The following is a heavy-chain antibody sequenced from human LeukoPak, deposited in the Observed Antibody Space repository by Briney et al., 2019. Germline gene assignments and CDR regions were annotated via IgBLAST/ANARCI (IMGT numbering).Heavy chain of an antibody. CDR3: ARAPFYGSGSSDHYFDY. V-gene: IGHV3-23*01. CDR1: GFTFSSYA. Sequence: GGSLRLSCAASGFTFSSYAMSWVRQAPGKGLEWVSVIRDSGDRTYYADSVKGRFTISRDNSKNTLYLQMNSLRAEDTAVYYCARAPFYGSGSSDHYFDYWGQGTLVTVSS. J-gene: IGHJ4*02. CDR2: IRDSGDRT. D-gene: IGHD3-10*01.